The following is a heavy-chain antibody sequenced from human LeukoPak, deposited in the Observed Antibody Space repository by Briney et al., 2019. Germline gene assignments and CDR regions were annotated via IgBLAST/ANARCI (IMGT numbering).Heavy chain of an antibody. CDR2: INHSGST. D-gene: IGHD3/OR15-3a*01. J-gene: IGHJ6*03. Sequence: PSETLSLTCAVYGGSFSGYYWSWIRQPPGKGLEWIGEINHSGSTYYNPSLKSRVTISVDTSKNQFSLKLSSVTAADTAVYYCARGWTYVDVWGKGTTVTISS. V-gene: IGHV4-34*01. CDR3: ARGWTYVDV. CDR1: GGSFSGYY.